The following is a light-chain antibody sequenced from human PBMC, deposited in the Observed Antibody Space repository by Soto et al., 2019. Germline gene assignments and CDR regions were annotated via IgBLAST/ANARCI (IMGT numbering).Light chain of an antibody. Sequence: QAVVTQPASVSGSPGQSITISCTGTSSDVGGYNYVSWYQHHPGKAPKLMIFDVSNRPSGVSNRFSGSKSGNTASLTISGRQAEDEADYYCSSYTASSTYVFGTGTKVTVL. CDR2: DVS. V-gene: IGLV2-14*03. CDR1: SSDVGGYNY. CDR3: SSYTASSTYV. J-gene: IGLJ1*01.